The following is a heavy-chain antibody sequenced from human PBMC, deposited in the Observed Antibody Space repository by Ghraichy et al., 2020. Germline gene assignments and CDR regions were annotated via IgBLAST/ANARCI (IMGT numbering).Heavy chain of an antibody. CDR1: GFTFSNAC. Sequence: GSLRLSCAASGFTFSNACMNWVRQAPGKGLEWVGRIKSKTDGGSIDYAAPVKGRFTISRDDSKNTLFLQMNSLKTEDTAVYYCTTRIDIWNYGWSGTFDYWGQGTLVTVSS. V-gene: IGHV3-15*01. CDR2: IKSKTDGGSI. J-gene: IGHJ4*02. CDR3: TTRIDIWNYGWSGTFDY. D-gene: IGHD1-7*01.